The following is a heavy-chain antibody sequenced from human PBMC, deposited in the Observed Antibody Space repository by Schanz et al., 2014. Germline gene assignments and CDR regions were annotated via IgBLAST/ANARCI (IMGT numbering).Heavy chain of an antibody. V-gene: IGHV3-66*01. J-gene: IGHJ4*02. D-gene: IGHD3-22*01. CDR2: IYSGIGA. CDR3: ARVHHYDPSGWGYFDY. Sequence: EGQLAESGGGLVQPGGSPRLSCAVSGFTVSSNHMSWVRQAPGKGLEWVSVIYSGIGAYYADSVKDRFTVSRDNSKNTVYLQMNRLRAEDTAVYYCARVHHYDPSGWGYFDYWGQGALVTVSS. CDR1: GFTVSSNH.